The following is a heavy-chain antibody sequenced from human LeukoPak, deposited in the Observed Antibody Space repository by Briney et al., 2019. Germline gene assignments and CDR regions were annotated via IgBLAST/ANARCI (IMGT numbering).Heavy chain of an antibody. J-gene: IGHJ3*02. D-gene: IGHD2-21*02. Sequence: SETLSLTCSVYGGSFSDYFWSWIRQSPGKGLEWIGEIDDGGNTNYNPSLMSRVIVSMEKSKKQFSLVLRSVAAADTAVYYCARFSRITWGDWGDAFDIWGQGTTVIVSS. CDR1: GGSFSDYF. V-gene: IGHV4-34*01. CDR2: IDDGGNT. CDR3: ARFSRITWGDWGDAFDI.